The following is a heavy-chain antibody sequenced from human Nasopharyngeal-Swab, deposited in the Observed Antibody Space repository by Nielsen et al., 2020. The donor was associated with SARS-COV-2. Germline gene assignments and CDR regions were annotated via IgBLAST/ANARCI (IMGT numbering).Heavy chain of an antibody. Sequence: GGSLRLSCAASGFTFSSYEMNWVRQAPGQGLEWVSYISSSGSTIYYADSVKGRFTISRDNAKNSLYLQMNSLRAEDTAVYYCAIRGYGSGSYRLYYYYGMDVWGQGTTVTVSS. J-gene: IGHJ6*02. CDR2: ISSSGSTI. CDR3: AIRGYGSGSYRLYYYYGMDV. D-gene: IGHD3-10*01. V-gene: IGHV3-48*03. CDR1: GFTFSSYE.